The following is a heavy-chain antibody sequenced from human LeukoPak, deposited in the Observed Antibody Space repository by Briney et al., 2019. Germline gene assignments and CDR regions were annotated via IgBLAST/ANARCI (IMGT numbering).Heavy chain of an antibody. D-gene: IGHD1-26*01. CDR3: AKDGDLVGATTYDY. Sequence: PGRSLRLSCAASGFTFSSYAMSWVRQAPGKGLEWVSAISGSGGSTYYADSVKGRFTISRDNSKNTLYLQMNSLRAEDTAVYYCAKDGDLVGATTYDYWGQGTLVTVSS. CDR2: ISGSGGST. V-gene: IGHV3-23*01. J-gene: IGHJ4*02. CDR1: GFTFSSYA.